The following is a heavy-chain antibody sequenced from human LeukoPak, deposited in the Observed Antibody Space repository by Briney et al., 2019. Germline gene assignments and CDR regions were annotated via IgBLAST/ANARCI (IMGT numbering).Heavy chain of an antibody. Sequence: GGSLRLSCAASGFTFSSYAMSWVRQAPGKWLEWVSAISGSGGSTYYADSVKGRFTISRDNSKNTLYLQMNSLRAEDTAVYYCAKVPYTNCGGGSCFRFDCWGQGALVTVSS. CDR3: AKVPYTNCGGGSCFRFDC. V-gene: IGHV3-23*01. CDR1: GFTFSSYA. J-gene: IGHJ4*02. D-gene: IGHD2-15*01. CDR2: ISGSGGST.